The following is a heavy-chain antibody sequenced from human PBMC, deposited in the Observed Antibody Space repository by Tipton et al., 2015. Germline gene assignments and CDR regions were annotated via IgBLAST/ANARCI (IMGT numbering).Heavy chain of an antibody. CDR3: ARARGRHGGLFDS. CDR1: ADSTDSVTYYY. V-gene: IGHV4-59*01. J-gene: IGHJ4*02. D-gene: IGHD4-23*01. CDR2: IYYSGST. Sequence: TLSLTCNVSADSTDSVTYYYWSWIRQTPGKGLEWIGYIYYSGSTTYNSSLKSRVTLSIDTSKTQFSLKMSSVTASDTAVYYCARARGRHGGLFDSWGQGILVTVSS.